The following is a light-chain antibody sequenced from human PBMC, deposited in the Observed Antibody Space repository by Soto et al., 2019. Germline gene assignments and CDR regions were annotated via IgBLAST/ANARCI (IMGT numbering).Light chain of an antibody. CDR2: SYD. Sequence: QSVLTQPPSVSGTPGQRVTISCSGSYSNVGKDVVDWYQQLPGTAPKVLIHSYDQRPSGVSDRFSASKSGTLASLAISGLQSEDEADYYYAAWDDSLNSWVFGGGTKVTVL. J-gene: IGLJ3*02. CDR1: YSNVGKDV. CDR3: AAWDDSLNSWV. V-gene: IGLV1-44*01.